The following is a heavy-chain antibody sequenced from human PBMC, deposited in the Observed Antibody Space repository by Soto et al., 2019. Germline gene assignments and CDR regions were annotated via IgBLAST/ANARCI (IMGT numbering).Heavy chain of an antibody. J-gene: IGHJ6*02. Sequence: VQLVESGGGEVQPGRSLRLSCAASGVTYTDFALHWVRQAPGKGLEWVAIISYDGSDKYYADSVKGRFAISRDNPKNTLYLEINSLRPEDTAVYFCARRAWDSYYAIDVWGQGTTVTVFS. CDR2: ISYDGSDK. CDR3: ARRAWDSYYAIDV. D-gene: IGHD3-22*01. V-gene: IGHV3-30*09. CDR1: GVTYTDFA.